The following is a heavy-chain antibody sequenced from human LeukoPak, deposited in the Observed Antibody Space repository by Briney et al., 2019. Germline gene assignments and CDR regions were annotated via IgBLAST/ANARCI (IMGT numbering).Heavy chain of an antibody. CDR2: INHSGST. J-gene: IGHJ6*03. CDR1: GGSSSGYY. CDR3: VRDFNDYYYYYYMDV. Sequence: PSETLSLTCAVYGGSSSGYYWNWIRQPPGKGLEWIGEINHSGSTNYNPSLKSRVTISVDTSKNQFSLKLSSVTAADTAVYYCVRDFNDYYYYYYMDVWGKGTTVTVSS. D-gene: IGHD1-1*01. V-gene: IGHV4-34*01.